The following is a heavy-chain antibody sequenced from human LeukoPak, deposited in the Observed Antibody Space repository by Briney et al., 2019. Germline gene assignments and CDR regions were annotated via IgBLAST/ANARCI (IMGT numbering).Heavy chain of an antibody. Sequence: SETLSLTCSFSVDSMRGYYWSWIRQPPGKELEWMGYMYYSGTTSYNPSLKSRVTLSTDTSNNHFSLKFYSVTAADTGVYYCARHDNYPGFGRGFDPWGQGFLVTVTS. CDR1: VDSMRGYY. V-gene: IGHV4-59*08. J-gene: IGHJ5*02. CDR2: MYYSGTT. D-gene: IGHD1-14*01. CDR3: ARHDNYPGFGRGFDP.